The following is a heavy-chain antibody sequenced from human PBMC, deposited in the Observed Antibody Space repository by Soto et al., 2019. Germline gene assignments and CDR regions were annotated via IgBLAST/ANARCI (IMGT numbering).Heavy chain of an antibody. V-gene: IGHV2-70*01. Sequence: GSGPTLVNPTQTLTLTCTFSGFSLSTSGMCVSWIRQPPGKALEWLALIDWDDDKYYSTSLKTRLTISKDTSKNQVVLTMTNMDPVDTATYYCARVRPISGYSYGYNYFDYWGQGTLVTVSS. CDR1: GFSLSTSGMC. J-gene: IGHJ4*02. CDR2: IDWDDDK. D-gene: IGHD5-18*01. CDR3: ARVRPISGYSYGYNYFDY.